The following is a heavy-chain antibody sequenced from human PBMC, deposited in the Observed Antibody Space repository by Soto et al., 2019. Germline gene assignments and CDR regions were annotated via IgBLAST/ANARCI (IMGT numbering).Heavy chain of an antibody. D-gene: IGHD3-16*01. Sequence: EVQLVQSGAEVKKPGESLRISCKGSGYSFTSYWISWVRQMPGKGLEWMGRIDPSDSYTNYSPSFQGHVTISADKSISTAYLQWSSLKASDTAMYYCARHDNVGYYYYYGMDVWGQGTTVTVSS. CDR2: IDPSDSYT. CDR3: ARHDNVGYYYYYGMDV. J-gene: IGHJ6*02. CDR1: GYSFTSYW. V-gene: IGHV5-10-1*01.